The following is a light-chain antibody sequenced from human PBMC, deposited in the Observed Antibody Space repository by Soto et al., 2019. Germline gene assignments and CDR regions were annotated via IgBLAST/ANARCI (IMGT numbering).Light chain of an antibody. CDR2: EGS. CDR1: QSLLHRDGNTD. V-gene: IGKV2D-29*01. J-gene: IGKJ3*01. CDR3: MQSIQLPNT. Sequence: EIVMTQTPLSLSVTPGQPASISCKSSQSLLHRDGNTDLFWYVQKPGQPPQLLIYEGSNRFSGVPDRFSGSGAGTDFTLQISRVEADDVGVYYCMQSIQLPNTFGPGTKVDI.